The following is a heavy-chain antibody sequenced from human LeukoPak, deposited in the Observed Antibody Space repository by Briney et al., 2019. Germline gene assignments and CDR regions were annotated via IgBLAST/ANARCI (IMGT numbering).Heavy chain of an antibody. D-gene: IGHD2-15*01. CDR3: ARDRGHLGYCSGGSCPVA. J-gene: IGHJ6*02. Sequence: PGGSLRLSCAASGFTFSSYSMNWVRQAPGKGLEWVSSISSSSSYIYYADSVKGRFTISRDNAKNSLYLQMNSLRAEDTAVYYCARDRGHLGYCSGGSCPVAWGQGTTVTVSS. V-gene: IGHV3-21*01. CDR2: ISSSSSYI. CDR1: GFTFSSYS.